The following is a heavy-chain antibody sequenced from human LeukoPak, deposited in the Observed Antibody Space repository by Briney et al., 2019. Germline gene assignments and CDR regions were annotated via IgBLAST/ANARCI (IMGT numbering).Heavy chain of an antibody. D-gene: IGHD1-26*01. CDR3: AKGGGWEVQYYYYYMDV. Sequence: GGSLRLSCAASGVTFSSYGMHWVRQAPGKGLEWVAFIRYDGSNKYYADSVKGRFTISRDNSKNTLYLKMNSLRAEDTAVYYCAKGGGWEVQYYYYYMDVWGKGTTVTISS. V-gene: IGHV3-30*02. CDR2: IRYDGSNK. J-gene: IGHJ6*03. CDR1: GVTFSSYG.